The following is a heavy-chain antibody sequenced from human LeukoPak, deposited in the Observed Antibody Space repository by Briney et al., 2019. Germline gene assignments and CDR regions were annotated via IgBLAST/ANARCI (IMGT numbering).Heavy chain of an antibody. CDR2: MNPNSGNT. D-gene: IGHD3-10*01. Sequence: ASVTVSCKASGYTFTSYDINWVRQATGQGLEWMGWMNPNSGNTGYAQKFQGRVTMTRNTSISTAYMELSSLRSEDTAVYYCARMYYFDSGSDNWFDPWGQGTLVTVSS. CDR1: GYTFTSYD. CDR3: ARMYYFDSGSDNWFDP. J-gene: IGHJ5*02. V-gene: IGHV1-8*01.